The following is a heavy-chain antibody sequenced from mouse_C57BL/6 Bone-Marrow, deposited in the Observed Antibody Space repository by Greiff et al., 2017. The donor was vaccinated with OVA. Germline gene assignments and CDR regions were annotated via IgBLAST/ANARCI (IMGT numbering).Heavy chain of an antibody. D-gene: IGHD1-1*01. V-gene: IGHV14-4*01. CDR1: GFTIKDDY. CDR3: TTEVLYGSSYGWYFDV. J-gene: IGHJ1*03. Sequence: DVKLQESGAELVRPGASVKLSCTASGFTIKDDYMHWVKQRPEQGLEWIGWIDPENGDTEYASKFQGKATITADTSSNTAYLQLSSLTSEDTAVYYCTTEVLYGSSYGWYFDVWGTGTTVTVSS. CDR2: IDPENGDT.